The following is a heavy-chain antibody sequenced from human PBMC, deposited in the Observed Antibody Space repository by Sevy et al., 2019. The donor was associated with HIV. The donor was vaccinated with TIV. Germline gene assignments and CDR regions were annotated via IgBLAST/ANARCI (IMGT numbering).Heavy chain of an antibody. D-gene: IGHD3-16*01. V-gene: IGHV3-11*01. CDR2: ITSNGNTI. Sequence: GGSLRLSCAASGFILSDRYMNWIRQAPGKGLEWIAYITSNGNTIYYADSVKGRFTISRDNAKNSLFLQMNSLRAEDTAVYYCASSLLVDGRWGPPYGMDVWGQGTTVTVSS. CDR3: ASSLLVDGRWGPPYGMDV. J-gene: IGHJ6*02. CDR1: GFILSDRY.